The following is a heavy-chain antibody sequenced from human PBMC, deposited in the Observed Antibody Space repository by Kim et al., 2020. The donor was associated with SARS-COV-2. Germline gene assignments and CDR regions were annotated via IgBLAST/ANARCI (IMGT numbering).Heavy chain of an antibody. J-gene: IGHJ5*01. CDR3: ATDLISLSGSDHGGWFDS. Sequence: ASVKVSCKVSGYSLTQTSVHWVRQAPGKGLEWMGNFDPQDVRTISAQKVQGRLALTEDTSTDTAYMELSSLRFEDTAVYYCATDLISLSGSDHGGWFDSWGQGTLVTVSS. V-gene: IGHV1-24*01. CDR1: GYSLTQTS. D-gene: IGHD3-16*01. CDR2: FDPQDVRT.